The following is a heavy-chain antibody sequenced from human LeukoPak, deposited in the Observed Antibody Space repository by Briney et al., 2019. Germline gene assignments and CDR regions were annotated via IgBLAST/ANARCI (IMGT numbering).Heavy chain of an antibody. CDR1: GGSISSGDYY. D-gene: IGHD1-7*01. Sequence: SEPLSLACTVSGGSISSGDYYWSWIRQPPGKGLEWIGYIYYSGSTYYNPSLKSRVTISVDTSKNQFSLKLSSVTAADTAVYYCARAGAGTAIDYWGQGTLVTVSS. CDR3: ARAGAGTAIDY. J-gene: IGHJ4*02. V-gene: IGHV4-30-4*01. CDR2: IYYSGST.